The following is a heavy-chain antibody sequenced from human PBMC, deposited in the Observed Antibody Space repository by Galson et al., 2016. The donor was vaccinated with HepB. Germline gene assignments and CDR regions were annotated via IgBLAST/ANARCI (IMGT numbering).Heavy chain of an antibody. CDR2: IYSADST. V-gene: IGHV3-53*01. J-gene: IGHJ4*02. CDR3: VRGVNFDY. CDR1: AFTVNDYH. D-gene: IGHD2-8*01. Sequence: LRLSCAASAFTVNDYHMNWVRQAPGKGLEWVSVIYSADSTFYADSVKGRFTISRDNSKNTLYLQMNSLRAEDTAVYYCVRGVNFDYWGQGSLVTVSS.